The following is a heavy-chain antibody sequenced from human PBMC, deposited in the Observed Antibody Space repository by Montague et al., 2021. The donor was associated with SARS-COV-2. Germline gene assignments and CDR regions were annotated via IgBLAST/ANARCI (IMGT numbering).Heavy chain of an antibody. V-gene: IGHV3-30-3*01. D-gene: IGHD1-26*01. Sequence: SRRFSCEASGFNFSSYAMHWVRQAPGKGLEWVAVISYDGSNKYYADSVKGRFTISRDNSKNTPYLQMNSLRAEDTAVYYCARPSSGSYYHAFDIWGQGTMVTVSS. J-gene: IGHJ3*02. CDR3: ARPSSGSYYHAFDI. CDR1: GFNFSSYA. CDR2: ISYDGSNK.